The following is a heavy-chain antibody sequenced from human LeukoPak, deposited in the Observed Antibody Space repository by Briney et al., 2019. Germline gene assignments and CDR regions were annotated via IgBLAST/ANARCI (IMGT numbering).Heavy chain of an antibody. Sequence: SETLSLTCSVSGNSVSSNYWSWIRQPPGKGLEWVGYRDHCGGAIYNPSLKSRVTISVDTSNNQFSLRLTSVTAADTAVYHCARLSDLYNGTYLLDSWSQGTLVTVSS. CDR2: RDHCGGA. V-gene: IGHV4-59*08. CDR1: GNSVSSNY. CDR3: ARLSDLYNGTYLLDS. D-gene: IGHD1-26*01. J-gene: IGHJ4*02.